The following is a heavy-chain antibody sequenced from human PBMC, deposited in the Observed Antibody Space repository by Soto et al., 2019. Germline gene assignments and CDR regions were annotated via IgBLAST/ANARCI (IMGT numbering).Heavy chain of an antibody. Sequence: GASVKVSCKASGYTFTSYAMHWVRQAPGQRLEWMGWINAVNGNTKYSQKFQGRVTITRDTSASTAYMELSSLRSEDTAVYYCARAPLWELRNWFDPWGQGTLVTVSS. CDR1: GYTFTSYA. J-gene: IGHJ5*02. V-gene: IGHV1-3*01. D-gene: IGHD1-26*01. CDR3: ARAPLWELRNWFDP. CDR2: INAVNGNT.